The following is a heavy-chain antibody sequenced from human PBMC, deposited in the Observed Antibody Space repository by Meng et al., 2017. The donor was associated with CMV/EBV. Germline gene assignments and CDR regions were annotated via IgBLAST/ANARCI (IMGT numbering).Heavy chain of an antibody. CDR1: GFTFSTYA. Sequence: GESLKISCAASGFTFSTYAMHWVRQAPGKGLEWVAVISYDGSNEYYTDSVKGRLTISRDNSKTTLYLQMNSLRAEHTAVYYCARTRDVLRFLEWLLPIDYWGQGTLVTVSS. D-gene: IGHD3-3*01. J-gene: IGHJ4*02. CDR2: ISYDGSNE. CDR3: ARTRDVLRFLEWLLPIDY. V-gene: IGHV3-30*04.